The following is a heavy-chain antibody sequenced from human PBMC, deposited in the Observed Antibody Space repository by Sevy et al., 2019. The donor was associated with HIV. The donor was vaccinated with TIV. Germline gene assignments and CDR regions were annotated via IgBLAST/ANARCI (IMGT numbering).Heavy chain of an antibody. CDR1: GFTFAKYR. CDR3: AREGCTQPHDY. D-gene: IGHD2-8*01. V-gene: IGHV3-23*01. Sequence: GGSLRLSCAASGFTFAKYRMSWVRQAPGKGLEWVSTFSFGCGRINYADSVKGRFTISRDDSKTTLFLQMNSLRAEDTATYFCAREGCTQPHDYWGQGTLVTVSS. J-gene: IGHJ4*02. CDR2: FSFGCGRI.